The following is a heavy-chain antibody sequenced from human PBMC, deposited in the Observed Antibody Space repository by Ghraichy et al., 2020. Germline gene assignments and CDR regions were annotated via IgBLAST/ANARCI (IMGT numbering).Heavy chain of an antibody. Sequence: GGSLRLSCAASGFTFRSYSMNWVRQAPGKGLEWVSIISTSSSYIYYADSVEGRFTISRDNAKNSLYLQMDNLRVEDTAVYYCTKDRGYMDVWGKGTTVTVSS. CDR2: ISTSSSYI. CDR3: TKDRGYMDV. V-gene: IGHV3-21*06. D-gene: IGHD1-26*01. CDR1: GFTFRSYS. J-gene: IGHJ6*03.